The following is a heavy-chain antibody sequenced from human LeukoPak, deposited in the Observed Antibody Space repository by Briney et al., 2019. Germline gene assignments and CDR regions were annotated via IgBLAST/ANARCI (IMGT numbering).Heavy chain of an antibody. CDR2: INPNSGDT. J-gene: IGHJ4*02. CDR1: GYTFTGYY. V-gene: IGHV1-2*02. D-gene: IGHD2-2*01. CDR3: ASALRGYCSSTSCYLIDY. Sequence: ASVKVSCKASGYTFTGYYMHWVRQAPGQGLEWKGWINPNSGDTNYAQNFLGRVTMTRDTSISTAYMELSRLTSDDTAMYYCASALRGYCSSTSCYLIDYWGQGSLVTVSS.